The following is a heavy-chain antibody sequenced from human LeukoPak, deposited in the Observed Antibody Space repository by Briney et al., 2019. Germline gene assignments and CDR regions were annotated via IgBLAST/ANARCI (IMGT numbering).Heavy chain of an antibody. V-gene: IGHV4-59*08. Sequence: PSETLSLTCTVSGDSITSSYYWSWIRQPPGKGLEWIGYIYYSGSTNYNPSLKSRVTISVDTSKNQFSLKLSSVTAAGTAVYYCASSNPGFYFDYWGQGTLVTVSS. J-gene: IGHJ4*02. CDR2: IYYSGST. CDR3: ASSNPGFYFDY. D-gene: IGHD1-14*01. CDR1: GDSITSSYY.